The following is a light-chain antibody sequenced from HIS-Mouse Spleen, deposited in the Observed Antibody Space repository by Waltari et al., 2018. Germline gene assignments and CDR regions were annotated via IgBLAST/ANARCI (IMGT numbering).Light chain of an antibody. CDR1: SSNIGRNY. CDR3: AAWDDSLSGPV. J-gene: IGLJ2*01. V-gene: IGLV1-47*01. CDR2: RNT. Sequence: QSVLTQPPSASGTPGQRVTISCSGSSSNIGRNYVYWYQQLTGTAPKLLIYRNTPRPAGAAARSSGSKSGTSASLAISGRRSEDEADYYCAAWDDSLSGPVFGGGTKLTVL.